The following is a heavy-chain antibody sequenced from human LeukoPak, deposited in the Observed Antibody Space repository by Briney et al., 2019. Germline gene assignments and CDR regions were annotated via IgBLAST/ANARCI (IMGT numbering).Heavy chain of an antibody. CDR2: ISSSSSTI. J-gene: IGHJ4*02. CDR1: GFTFSSYS. V-gene: IGHV3-48*01. D-gene: IGHD5-18*01. Sequence: GGSLRLSCAASGFTFSSYSMNWVRQAPGKGLEWVSYISSSSSTIYYADSVKGRFTISRDNSKNTLYLQMSSLRAEDTAVYYCVKDFRSLPENTGYDYWGQGTLVTVSS. CDR3: VKDFRSLPENTGYDY.